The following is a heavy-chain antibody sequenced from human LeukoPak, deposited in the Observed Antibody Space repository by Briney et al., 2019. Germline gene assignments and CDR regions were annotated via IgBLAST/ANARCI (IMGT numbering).Heavy chain of an antibody. Sequence: SETLSLTCTVSSGSISNYHWSWIRQPAGKGLEWIGRISATGNTNYNPSLTSRVTISVDKSKNQFSLNLNSVTAADTAVYFCARVNSSGSFHDYWGQGARVTVPS. J-gene: IGHJ4*02. V-gene: IGHV4-4*07. CDR3: ARVNSSGSFHDY. CDR2: ISATGNT. D-gene: IGHD6-19*01. CDR1: SGSISNYH.